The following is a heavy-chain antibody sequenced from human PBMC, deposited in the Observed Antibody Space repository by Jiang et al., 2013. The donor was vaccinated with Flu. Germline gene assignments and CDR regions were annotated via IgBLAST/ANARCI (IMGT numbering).Heavy chain of an antibody. V-gene: IGHV4-59*01. CDR2: IYYSGST. J-gene: IGHJ5*02. D-gene: IGHD3-22*01. Sequence: GSGLVKPSETLSLTCTVSGGSISSYYWSWIRQPPGKGLEWIGYIYYSGSTNYNPSLKSRVTISVDTSKNQFSLKLSSVTAADTAVYYCARESYYYDSSGYYGRWFDPWGQGTLVTVSS. CDR3: ARESYYYDSSGYYGRWFDP. CDR1: GGSISSYY.